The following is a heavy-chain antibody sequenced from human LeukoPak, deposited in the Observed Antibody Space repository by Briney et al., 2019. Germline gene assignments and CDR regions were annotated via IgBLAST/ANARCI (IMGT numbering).Heavy chain of an antibody. V-gene: IGHV1-24*01. Sequence: GASVKVSCKVSGYTLTELSMHWVRQAPGKGLGWMGGFDPEDGETIYAQKFQGRVTMTEDTSTDTAYMELSSLRSEDTAVYYCATDRTLSTIFGVAPPSYFDYWGQGTLVTVSS. CDR2: FDPEDGET. CDR3: ATDRTLSTIFGVAPPSYFDY. D-gene: IGHD3-3*01. J-gene: IGHJ4*02. CDR1: GYTLTELS.